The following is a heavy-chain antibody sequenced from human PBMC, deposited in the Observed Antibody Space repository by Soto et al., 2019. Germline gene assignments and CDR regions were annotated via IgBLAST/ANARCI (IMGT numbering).Heavy chain of an antibody. Sequence: EVQLVESGGGLVQQGGSLRLSCAASGFTFSGSDMNWVRHTRGKGLEWVSGIGTGGDTYYADSVRGRFTISREDAKGSLYLQMNSLRVEDTAVYYCVRETGFTTTSAAFNLWGQGTMVTVSS. CDR1: GFTFSGSD. J-gene: IGHJ3*01. CDR2: IGTGGDT. D-gene: IGHD1-1*01. CDR3: VRETGFTTTSAAFNL. V-gene: IGHV3-13*01.